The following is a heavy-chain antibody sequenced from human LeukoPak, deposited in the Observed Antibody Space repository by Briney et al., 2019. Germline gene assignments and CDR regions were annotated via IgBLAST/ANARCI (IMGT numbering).Heavy chain of an antibody. CDR1: GGSISSYY. J-gene: IGHJ4*02. Sequence: SETLSLTCTVSGGSISSYYWSWIRQPPGKGLEWIGYIYYSGSTNYNPSLKSRVTISVDTSKNQFSLKLSSVTAADTAVYYCARVRSGRDGYNKLDYWGQGTLVTVSS. V-gene: IGHV4-59*08. D-gene: IGHD5-24*01. CDR2: IYYSGST. CDR3: ARVRSGRDGYNKLDY.